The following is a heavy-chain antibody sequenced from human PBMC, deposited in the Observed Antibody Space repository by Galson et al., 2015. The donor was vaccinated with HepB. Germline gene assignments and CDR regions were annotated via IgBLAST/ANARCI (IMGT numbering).Heavy chain of an antibody. D-gene: IGHD4-23*01. Sequence: SLRLSCAASGFTFDDYTMHWVRQAPGKGLEWVSLISWDGGSTYYADSVKGRFTISRDNSKNSLYLQMNSLRTEDTALYYCAKDNSDLDGGSQELDYWGQGTLVTVSS. CDR3: AKDNSDLDGGSQELDY. CDR2: ISWDGGST. CDR1: GFTFDDYT. J-gene: IGHJ4*02. V-gene: IGHV3-43*01.